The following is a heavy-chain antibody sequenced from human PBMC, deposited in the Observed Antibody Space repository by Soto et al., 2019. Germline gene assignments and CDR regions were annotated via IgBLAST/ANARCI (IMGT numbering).Heavy chain of an antibody. Sequence: QVQLEQSGAEVKKPGASVKVSCKASGYTFTSYDVNWWRQATGQGLEWMGWMNPNSGNTGSAQKFQGRATMTRDTSITTAYLELGSLTSEDTAVYYCASWAGYSSWGQGTLVTVSS. CDR1: GYTFTSYD. D-gene: IGHD3-9*01. CDR3: ASWAGYSS. V-gene: IGHV1-8*01. CDR2: MNPNSGNT. J-gene: IGHJ4*02.